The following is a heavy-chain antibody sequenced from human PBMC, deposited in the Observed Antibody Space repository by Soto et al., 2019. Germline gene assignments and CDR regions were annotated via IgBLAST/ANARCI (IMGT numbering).Heavy chain of an antibody. CDR2: IIPIFGTA. V-gene: IGHV1-69*01. CDR1: GGAFSTYA. J-gene: IGHJ4*02. Sequence: QVQLVQSGAEVKKPGSSVKVSCQASGGAFSTYAISWVRQAPGQGLEWMGGIIPIFGTANYAQKFQGRVTITADESTSTFYMELSSLRSEDTAVYYCERSLDSSGYSNYWGQGTLVTVSS. D-gene: IGHD3-22*01. CDR3: ERSLDSSGYSNY.